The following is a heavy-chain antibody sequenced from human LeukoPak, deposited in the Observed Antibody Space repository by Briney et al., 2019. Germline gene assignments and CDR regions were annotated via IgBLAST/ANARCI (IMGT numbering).Heavy chain of an antibody. D-gene: IGHD3-22*01. V-gene: IGHV3-23*01. J-gene: IGHJ4*02. CDR3: AKDRPNYYGSNGHYYKLNGDC. Sequence: GGSLRLSCAASGFTFSSYAMSWVRQAPGKGLEWVSSITSSGAATYYADSVKGRFTISRDNSDNTLYLQMKSLRAEDTAVYYCAKDRPNYYGSNGHYYKLNGDCWGQGTLVTVSS. CDR1: GFTFSSYA. CDR2: ITSSGAAT.